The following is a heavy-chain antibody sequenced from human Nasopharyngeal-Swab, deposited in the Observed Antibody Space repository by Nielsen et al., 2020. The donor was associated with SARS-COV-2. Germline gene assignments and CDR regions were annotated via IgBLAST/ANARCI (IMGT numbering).Heavy chain of an antibody. Sequence: GESLKISCAASGFTFSSYDMSWVRQAPGKGLEWVSAISGSGCSTYYADSVKGRFTISRDNSKNTLYLQMNSLRAEDTAVYYCAKDGGNSPYYYYGMDVWGQGTTVTVSS. CDR3: AKDGGNSPYYYYGMDV. CDR2: ISGSGCST. J-gene: IGHJ6*02. CDR1: GFTFSSYD. V-gene: IGHV3-23*01. D-gene: IGHD4-23*01.